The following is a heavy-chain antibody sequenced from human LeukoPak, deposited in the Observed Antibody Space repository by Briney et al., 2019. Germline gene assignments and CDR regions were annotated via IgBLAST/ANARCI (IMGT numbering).Heavy chain of an antibody. CDR2: IRPDGRET. CDR1: GFTFTNHW. V-gene: IGHV3-74*01. Sequence: GGSLRLSCAASGFTFTNHWMHWVRQAPGQGLVSVSRIRPDGRETNHADSVKGRFTISRDNAKNTLYLQMNSLGAEDTAVYYCGRDAVLRSGSVDYWGQGVLVTVSS. CDR3: GRDAVLRSGSVDY. D-gene: IGHD3-10*01. J-gene: IGHJ4*02.